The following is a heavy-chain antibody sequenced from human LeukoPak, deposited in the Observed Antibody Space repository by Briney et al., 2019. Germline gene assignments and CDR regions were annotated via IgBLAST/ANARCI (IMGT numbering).Heavy chain of an antibody. V-gene: IGHV3-23*01. CDR1: GFTFSSYG. CDR2: ISGSGGST. Sequence: PGGSLRLSCAASGFTFSSYGMSWVRQAPGKGLEWVSAISGSGGSTYYADSVKGRFTISRDNSKNTLYLQMNSLRAEDTAVYYCAPQARDCSGGSCYSYYYYMDVWGKGTTVTISS. J-gene: IGHJ6*03. CDR3: APQARDCSGGSCYSYYYYMDV. D-gene: IGHD2-15*01.